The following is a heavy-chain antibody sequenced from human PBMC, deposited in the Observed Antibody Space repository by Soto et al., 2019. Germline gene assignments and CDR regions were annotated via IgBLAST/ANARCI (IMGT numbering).Heavy chain of an antibody. V-gene: IGHV1-69*13. J-gene: IGHJ6*02. CDR1: GGTFSSYA. D-gene: IGHD3-22*01. Sequence: GASVKVSCKASGGTFSSYAISWVRQAPGQGLEWMGGIIPIFGTANYAQKFQGRVTITADESTSTAYMELSSLRSEDTAMYYCASRYYDSSGYPYYYGMDVWGQGTTVTVSS. CDR2: IIPIFGTA. CDR3: ASRYYDSSGYPYYYGMDV.